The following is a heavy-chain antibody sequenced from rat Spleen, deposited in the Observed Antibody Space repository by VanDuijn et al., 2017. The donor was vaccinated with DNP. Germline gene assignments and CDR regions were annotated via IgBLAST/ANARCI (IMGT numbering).Heavy chain of an antibody. CDR2: ILYDGNNF. V-gene: IGHV5S10*01. J-gene: IGHJ3*01. CDR1: GFTFSDYN. D-gene: IGHD1-4*01. CDR3: ATSPGPNWFAY. Sequence: EVQLVESGGGLVQPGRSLKLSCAASGFTFSDYNMAWVRQAPKKGLEWVATILYDGNNFYYGDSVKGRFTVSRDNSRSILYLQMDSLRSEDTATYYCATSPGPNWFAYWGQGTLVTVSS.